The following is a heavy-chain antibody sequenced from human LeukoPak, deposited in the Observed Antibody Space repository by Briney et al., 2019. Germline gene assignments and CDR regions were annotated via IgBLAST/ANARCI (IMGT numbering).Heavy chain of an antibody. Sequence: SEALSLTCAVYGGSFSGYYWSWIRQPQGKGLDWIGEINHSGSTNNTPSLKSRVTRSVDTSKNPFSLKLSYVTAADTAVYYCATRSKGASHGDFDLWGRGTLVTVSS. CDR2: INHSGST. CDR3: ATRSKGASHGDFDL. J-gene: IGHJ2*01. CDR1: GGSFSGYY. V-gene: IGHV4-34*01. D-gene: IGHD3-10*01.